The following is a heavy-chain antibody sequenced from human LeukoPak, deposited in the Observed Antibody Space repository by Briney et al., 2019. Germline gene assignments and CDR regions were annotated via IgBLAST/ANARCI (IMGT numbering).Heavy chain of an antibody. CDR3: AREYSRYSGTYYDY. J-gene: IGHJ4*02. D-gene: IGHD5-12*01. CDR2: SNPNSGDT. CDR1: GYTFTGHF. V-gene: IGHV1-2*02. Sequence: ASVKVSCKTSGYTFTGHFIHWVRQAPGQGLEWMGWSNPNSGDTNYAQKFQGRVTMTRDTSISTAYMELSRVTSDDTAVYYCAREYSRYSGTYYDYWGQGTLVTASS.